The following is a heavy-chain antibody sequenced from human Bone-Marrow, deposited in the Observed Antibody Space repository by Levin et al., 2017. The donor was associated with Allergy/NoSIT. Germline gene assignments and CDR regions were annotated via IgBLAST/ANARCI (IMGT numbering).Heavy chain of an antibody. CDR3: ARGGAERATYSVH. J-gene: IGHJ4*02. Sequence: SETLSLTCTVSGGSINTYHWSWIRQAPGKGLEWVGNVHSTGTTNYNPSLKNRVTISVETSKNQFSLKLTSVTAADTATYYCARGGAERATYSVHWGRGTLVTVSS. CDR1: GGSINTYH. V-gene: IGHV4-59*01. D-gene: IGHD1-26*01. CDR2: VHSTGTT.